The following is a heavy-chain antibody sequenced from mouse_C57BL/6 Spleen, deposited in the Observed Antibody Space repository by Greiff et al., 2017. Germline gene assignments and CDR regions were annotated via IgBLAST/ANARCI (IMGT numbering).Heavy chain of an antibody. V-gene: IGHV1-26*01. CDR2: INPNNGGT. J-gene: IGHJ1*03. CDR1: GYTFTDYY. CDR3: ASCGSSYGWYFDV. D-gene: IGHD1-1*01. Sequence: VQLQQSGPELVKPGASVKISCKASGYTFTDYYMNWVKQSHGKSLEWIGDINPNNGGTSYNQKFKGKATLTVDKSSSTAYMELRSLTSEDSAVYYCASCGSSYGWYFDVWGTGTTVTVSS.